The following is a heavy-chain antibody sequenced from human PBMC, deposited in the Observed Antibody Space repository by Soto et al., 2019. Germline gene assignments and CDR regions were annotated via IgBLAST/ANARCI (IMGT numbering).Heavy chain of an antibody. V-gene: IGHV4-39*01. CDR3: AKHGPPNAVSSGYYYMAY. D-gene: IGHD6-19*01. CDR1: AGSTSSSSYY. CDR2: IYYSGST. Sequence: TPQTLSLTCTVSAGSTSSSSYYWGWLRQPPGKGLEWIGSIYYSGSTYYNPSLKSRVTISVHTSKNQFSLRLSSVTAADTAVYYCAKHGPPNAVSSGYYYMAYWGQGTLVTVSS. J-gene: IGHJ4*02.